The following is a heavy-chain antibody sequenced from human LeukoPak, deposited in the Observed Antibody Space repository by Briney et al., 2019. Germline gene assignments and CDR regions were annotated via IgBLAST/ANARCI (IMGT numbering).Heavy chain of an antibody. Sequence: GGSLRLSCAASGFIFSNYSMNWVRQAPGRGLEWVSSISSSTGYMYYGDSVKGRFSISGDNAKNSLYLQMNSLRAEDTAVYYCARGSRRDGYNYDWYFDLWGRGTLVTASS. CDR2: ISSSTGYM. V-gene: IGHV3-21*01. D-gene: IGHD5-24*01. J-gene: IGHJ2*01. CDR1: GFIFSNYS. CDR3: ARGSRRDGYNYDWYFDL.